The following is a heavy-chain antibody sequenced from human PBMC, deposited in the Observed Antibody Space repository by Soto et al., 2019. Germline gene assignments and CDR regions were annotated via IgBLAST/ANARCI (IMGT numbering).Heavy chain of an antibody. V-gene: IGHV3-30-3*01. CDR2: ISYDGSSK. Sequence: QVQLVESGGGVVQPGRSLRLSCAASGFTFSSYAMHWVRQAPGKGPEWVAVISYDGSSKTYADSVKGQFTISRDNTKNSLILQMNHLRPEDTAVYYCAGRNSDYSSVWSDAFDIWGQGTMVTVSS. CDR3: AGRNSDYSSVWSDAFDI. D-gene: IGHD6-19*01. CDR1: GFTFSSYA. J-gene: IGHJ3*02.